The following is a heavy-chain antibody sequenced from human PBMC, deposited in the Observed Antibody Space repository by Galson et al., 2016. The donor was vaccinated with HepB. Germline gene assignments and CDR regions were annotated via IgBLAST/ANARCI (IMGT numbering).Heavy chain of an antibody. CDR3: ARLGTCGRDCCSFDY. J-gene: IGHJ4*02. Sequence: SETLSLTCTVSGDFISDYFWSWVRQPPGKGLEYIGFTHYSGATNYSPSLRGRVTMSVATSENHLSLKLTSVTAADTAVYYCARLGTCGRDCCSFDYWGQGILVTVS. CDR1: GDFISDYF. V-gene: IGHV4-59*01. CDR2: THYSGAT. D-gene: IGHD2-21*02.